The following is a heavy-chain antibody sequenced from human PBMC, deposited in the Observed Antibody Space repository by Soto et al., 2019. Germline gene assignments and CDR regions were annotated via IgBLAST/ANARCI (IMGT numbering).Heavy chain of an antibody. CDR3: ARDRGSYGMDV. CDR2: VSPSGTT. V-gene: IGHV4-31*03. CDR1: GDSISVGYY. J-gene: IGHJ6*02. Sequence: QVQLQESGPGLVKPSQTLSLTCTVSGDSISVGYYWSWIRQHPGKGLEWIGYVSPSGTTYYNPSLTGRVSMSTDRSKNQFSLEVSSVTDADTAVYYCARDRGSYGMDVWGQGTTVTVSS.